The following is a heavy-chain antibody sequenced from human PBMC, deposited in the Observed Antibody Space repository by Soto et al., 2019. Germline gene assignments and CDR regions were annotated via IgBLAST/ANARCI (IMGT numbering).Heavy chain of an antibody. CDR1: GFTFSSYA. Sequence: EVPLLESGGGLVQPGGSLRLSCAASGFTFSSYAMNWVRQAPGKGLEWVSTISGSGVSTYYADSVKGRFTISRDNSKNTLYLQMNRLRAEDTAVYYCAKDRQGSYFDYWGQGTLVTVSS. J-gene: IGHJ4*02. CDR2: ISGSGVST. V-gene: IGHV3-23*01. D-gene: IGHD1-26*01. CDR3: AKDRQGSYFDY.